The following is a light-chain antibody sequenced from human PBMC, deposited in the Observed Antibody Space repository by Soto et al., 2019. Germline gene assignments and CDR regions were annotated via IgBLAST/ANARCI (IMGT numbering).Light chain of an antibody. CDR2: DAS. Sequence: IVLPQSPTDESVSQGEGATLSCRASQSVCSSYLAWYQRKAGQAPRLLIYDASTRATGIPARFSGSGSWTECTLPISSLQSEDVTLYFRQQLNNWPITFGQGTRLDI. J-gene: IGKJ5*01. CDR1: QSVCSSY. CDR3: QQLNNWPIT. V-gene: IGKV3-15*01.